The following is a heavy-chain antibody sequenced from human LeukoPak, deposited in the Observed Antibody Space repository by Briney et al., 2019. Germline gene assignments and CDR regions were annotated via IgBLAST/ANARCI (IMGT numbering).Heavy chain of an antibody. CDR1: GFTFSSYG. CDR3: AKMGYCSGGSCYPHDALDI. J-gene: IGHJ3*02. V-gene: IGHV3-33*06. CDR2: IWYDGSNK. Sequence: GGSLRLSCAASGFTFSSYGMHWVRQAPGKGLEWVAVIWYDGSNKYYADSVKGRFTISRDNSKNTLYLQMNSLRAEDTAVYYCAKMGYCSGGSCYPHDALDIWGQGTMVTVSS. D-gene: IGHD2-15*01.